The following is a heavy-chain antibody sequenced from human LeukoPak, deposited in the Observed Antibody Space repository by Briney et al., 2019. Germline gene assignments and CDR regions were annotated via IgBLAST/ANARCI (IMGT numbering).Heavy chain of an antibody. Sequence: SETLSLTCTVSGGSISSYYWSWIRQPPGKGLEWIGYIYVSGSTNYNPSLKSRVTISVYTSKNQFSLKLSSVTAADTAVYYCARVGGTNYYYYGMDVWGQGTTVTVSS. J-gene: IGHJ6*02. V-gene: IGHV4-59*01. CDR1: GGSISSYY. CDR2: IYVSGST. CDR3: ARVGGTNYYYYGMDV. D-gene: IGHD1-1*01.